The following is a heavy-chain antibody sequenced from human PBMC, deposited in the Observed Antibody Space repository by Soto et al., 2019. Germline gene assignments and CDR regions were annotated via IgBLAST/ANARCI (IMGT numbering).Heavy chain of an antibody. CDR2: IRSKAYGGTT. CDR1: GFTFGDYA. V-gene: IGHV3-49*01. D-gene: IGHD3-22*01. Sequence: GGSLRLSCTASGFTFGDYAMSWFRQAPGPGLEWVGFIRSKAYGGTTEYTASVKGRFTISRDDSKSIAYLQMNSLKTEDTAVYYCTRDLRYYYDSSGYYFFDYWGQGTLVTVSS. CDR3: TRDLRYYYDSSGYYFFDY. J-gene: IGHJ4*02.